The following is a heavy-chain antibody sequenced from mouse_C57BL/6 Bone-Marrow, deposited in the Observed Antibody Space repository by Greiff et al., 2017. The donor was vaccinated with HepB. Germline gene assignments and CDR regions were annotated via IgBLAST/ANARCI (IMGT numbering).Heavy chain of an antibody. CDR1: GYAFTNYL. Sequence: VQLQQSGAELVRPGTSVKVSCKASGYAFTNYLIEWVKQRPGQGLEWIGVINPGSGGTNYNEKFKGKATLTADKSSSTAYMQLSSLTSEDSAVYFWDRGMNGYYPYYFDCWGQGTTLTVSS. D-gene: IGHD2-3*01. CDR2: INPGSGGT. V-gene: IGHV1-54*01. J-gene: IGHJ2*01. CDR3: DRGMNGYYPYYFDC.